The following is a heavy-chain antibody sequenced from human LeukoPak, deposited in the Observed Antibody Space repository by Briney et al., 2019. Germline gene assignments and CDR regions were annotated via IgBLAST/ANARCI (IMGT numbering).Heavy chain of an antibody. CDR1: GGSISSSSYY. CDR2: IYYSGST. D-gene: IGHD2-15*01. Sequence: PSETLSLTCTVSGGSISSSSYYWGWIRQPPGKGLEWIGSIYYSGSTCYNPSLKSRVTISVGTSKNQFSLKLSSVTATDTAVYYCARDCSGGSCYGAFDIWGQGTMVTVSS. V-gene: IGHV4-39*02. CDR3: ARDCSGGSCYGAFDI. J-gene: IGHJ3*02.